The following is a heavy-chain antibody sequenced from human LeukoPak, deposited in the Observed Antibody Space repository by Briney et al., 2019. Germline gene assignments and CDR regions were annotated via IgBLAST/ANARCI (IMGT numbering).Heavy chain of an antibody. V-gene: IGHV5-51*01. CDR2: IYPGDSDT. J-gene: IGHJ5*02. CDR1: GYSFTSYW. CDR3: VRRRGGGLWFDP. D-gene: IGHD3-10*01. Sequence: GESLKISCKGSGYSFTSYWISWVRQMPGKGLEWMGAIYPGDSDTRYSPSFQGQVTISADRSINTAYLQWSSLQASDTAMYYCVRRRGGGLWFDPWGQGTLVTVSS.